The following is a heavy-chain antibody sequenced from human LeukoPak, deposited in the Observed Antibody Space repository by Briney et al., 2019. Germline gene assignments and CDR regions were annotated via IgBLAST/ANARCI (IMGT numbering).Heavy chain of an antibody. CDR1: GFTFSSYA. CDR2: ISYDGSNK. V-gene: IGHV3-30*01. Sequence: GRSLRLSCAASGFTFSSYAMHWVRQAPGKGLEWVAVISYDGSNKYYADSVKGRFTISRDNSKNTLYLQMNSLRAEDTAVYYCARDGRDGYNSNWFDPWGQGTLVTVSS. J-gene: IGHJ5*02. D-gene: IGHD5-24*01. CDR3: ARDGRDGYNSNWFDP.